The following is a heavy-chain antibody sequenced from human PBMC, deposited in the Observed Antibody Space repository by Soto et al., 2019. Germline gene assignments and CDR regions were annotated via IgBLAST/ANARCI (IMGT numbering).Heavy chain of an antibody. Sequence: ASVKVSCKASGYTFTSYDSNGVRQATGRGLEWMGWMNPSSGNTGYAQKFQGRVTMTRNTSISTAYMELSSLRSEDTAVYYCARLTITMVRGVTPHNYYYYGMDGWGKGTTVTVSS. CDR2: MNPSSGNT. J-gene: IGHJ6*04. D-gene: IGHD3-10*01. CDR3: ARLTITMVRGVTPHNYYYYGMDG. V-gene: IGHV1-8*01. CDR1: GYTFTSYD.